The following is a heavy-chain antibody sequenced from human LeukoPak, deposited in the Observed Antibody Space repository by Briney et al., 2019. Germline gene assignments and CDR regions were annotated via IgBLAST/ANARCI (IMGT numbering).Heavy chain of an antibody. D-gene: IGHD5-24*01. CDR1: GYTFTSYG. V-gene: IGHV1-18*01. CDR2: ISAYNGNT. CDR3: ARDQFYYYYMDV. Sequence: ASEKVSCKASGYTFTSYGISWVRQAPGQGLEWMGWISAYNGNTNYAQKLQGRVTMTTDTSTSTAYMELRSLRSDDTAVYYCARDQFYYYYMDVWGKGTTVTVSS. J-gene: IGHJ6*03.